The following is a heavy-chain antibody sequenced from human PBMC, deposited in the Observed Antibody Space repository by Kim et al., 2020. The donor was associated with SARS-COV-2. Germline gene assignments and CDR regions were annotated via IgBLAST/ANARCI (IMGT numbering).Heavy chain of an antibody. Sequence: SETLSLTCAVDGGSFGGYSWTWIRQPPGKGLEWIGEINHSGSTKYNPSLKSRVTISLDTSKNQFSLRLKSVTAADTSVYYCARGKSEISMIVVVMTGASYYFDFWGQGNLVTVSS. J-gene: IGHJ4*02. CDR3: ARGKSEISMIVVVMTGASYYFDF. D-gene: IGHD3-22*01. CDR2: INHSGST. V-gene: IGHV4-34*01. CDR1: GGSFGGYS.